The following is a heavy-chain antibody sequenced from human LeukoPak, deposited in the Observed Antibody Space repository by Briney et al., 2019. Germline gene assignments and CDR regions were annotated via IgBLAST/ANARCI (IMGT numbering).Heavy chain of an antibody. V-gene: IGHV1-69*13. D-gene: IGHD2-2*01. Sequence: SVKVSCKASGGTFSSYAISWVRQAPGQGLEWMGGIIPIFGTANYAQKFQGRVTITADESTSTAYMELSSLRSEDTAVYYCVSSSTSWDWFDPWGQGTLVTVSS. CDR3: VSSSTSWDWFDP. CDR2: IIPIFGTA. J-gene: IGHJ5*02. CDR1: GGTFSSYA.